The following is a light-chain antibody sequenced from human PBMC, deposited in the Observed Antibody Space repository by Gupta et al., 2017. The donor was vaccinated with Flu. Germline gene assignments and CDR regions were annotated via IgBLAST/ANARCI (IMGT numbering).Light chain of an antibody. V-gene: IGKV3-20*01. CDR1: QSVSTSY. J-gene: IGKJ4*01. CDR2: GAS. Sequence: EIVLTQSPGTLSLSPGERATLSCRASQSVSTSYLAWYQQKSGQAPRLLIYGASSRATGIPDMFSGGGSGTDFSLTISRLEPEDSAVYYCQEYGSSRTFGGGTKVEIK. CDR3: QEYGSSRT.